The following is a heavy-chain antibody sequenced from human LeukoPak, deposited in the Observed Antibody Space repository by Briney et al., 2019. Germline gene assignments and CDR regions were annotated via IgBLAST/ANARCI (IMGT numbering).Heavy chain of an antibody. J-gene: IGHJ1*01. CDR3: ARAPSEIGGYYPEYFRH. V-gene: IGHV3-74*01. CDR2: IKSDGKT. CDR1: GFSFSSYW. D-gene: IGHD3-22*01. Sequence: GGSPRLSCAASGFSFSSYWMHWVRQAPGKGLVWVSRIKSDGKTNYADSVKGRFTISRDSAKNTVSLQMDGLRAEDTGVYYCARAPSEIGGYYPEYFRHWGQGTLVTVSS.